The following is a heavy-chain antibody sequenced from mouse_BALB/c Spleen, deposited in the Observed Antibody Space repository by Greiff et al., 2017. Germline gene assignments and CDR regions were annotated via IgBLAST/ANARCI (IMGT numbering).Heavy chain of an antibody. Sequence: VQLVESGGGLVKPGGSLKLSCAASGFAFSSYDMSWVRQTPEKRLEWVAYISSGGGSTYYPDTVKGRFTISRDNAKNTLYLQMSSLKSEDTAMYYCARQARNYGNNYFDYWGQGTTLTVSS. V-gene: IGHV5-12-1*01. CDR3: ARQARNYGNNYFDY. J-gene: IGHJ2*01. D-gene: IGHD2-1*01. CDR2: ISSGGGST. CDR1: GFAFSSYD.